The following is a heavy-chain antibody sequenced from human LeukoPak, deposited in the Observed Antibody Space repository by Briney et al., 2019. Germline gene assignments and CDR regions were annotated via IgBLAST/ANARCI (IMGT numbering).Heavy chain of an antibody. Sequence: ASVKVSCKASGYTFTSYYMHWVRQAPGQGLEWMGIINPSGGSTSYAQKFQGRVTMTRDTSTSTVYMELSSLRSEDTAVYYCARVSTSNYYYDSSGYFPPPYYFDYWGQGTLVTVSS. V-gene: IGHV1-46*01. CDR3: ARVSTSNYYYDSSGYFPPPYYFDY. J-gene: IGHJ4*02. CDR1: GYTFTSYY. D-gene: IGHD3-22*01. CDR2: INPSGGST.